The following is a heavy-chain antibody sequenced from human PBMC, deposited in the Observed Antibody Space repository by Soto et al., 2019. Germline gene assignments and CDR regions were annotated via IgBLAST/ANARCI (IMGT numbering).Heavy chain of an antibody. V-gene: IGHV1-3*01. CDR3: ARGYYIWGSYRYPYFDY. CDR1: GYTFTSYA. Sequence: QVQLVQSGAEVKKPGASVKVSCKASGYTFTSYALHCVRQAPGQRLEWMGWINAGNGNTKYSQKFQGRVTITRDTSASTAYMELSSLRAEDTAVYYCARGYYIWGSYRYPYFDYWGQGTLVTVSS. CDR2: INAGNGNT. D-gene: IGHD3-16*02. J-gene: IGHJ4*02.